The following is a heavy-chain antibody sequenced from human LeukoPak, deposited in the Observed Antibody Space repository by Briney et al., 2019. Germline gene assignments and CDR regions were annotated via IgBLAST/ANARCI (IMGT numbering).Heavy chain of an antibody. CDR1: GGSFSGYY. J-gene: IGHJ4*02. CDR3: ARVVTQVPGLYDYVWGSYRPYYFDY. Sequence: SETLSLTCAVYGGSFSGYYWSWIRQPPGKGLEWIGEINHSGSTNYNPSLKSRVTISVDTSKNQFSLKLSSVTAADTAVYYCARVVTQVPGLYDYVWGSYRPYYFDYWGQGTLVTVSS. CDR2: INHSGST. D-gene: IGHD3-16*02. V-gene: IGHV4-34*01.